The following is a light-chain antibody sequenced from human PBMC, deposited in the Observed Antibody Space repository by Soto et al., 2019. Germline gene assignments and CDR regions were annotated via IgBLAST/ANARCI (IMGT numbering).Light chain of an antibody. CDR3: SSYTSSRTLDVYV. CDR2: EVS. J-gene: IGLJ7*01. CDR1: SSDVGGYNY. Sequence: QSVLTQPASVSGSPGQSITISCTGTSSDVGGYNYVSWYQQHPGKAPKLMIYEVSNRPSGVSNRFSGSKSGNTASLTISGLQAEDEADYYCSSYTSSRTLDVYVFGNGTQLTVL. V-gene: IGLV2-14*01.